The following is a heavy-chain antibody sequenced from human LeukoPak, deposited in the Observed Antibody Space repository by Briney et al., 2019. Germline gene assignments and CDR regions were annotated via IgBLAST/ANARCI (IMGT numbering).Heavy chain of an antibody. D-gene: IGHD6-13*01. J-gene: IGHJ4*02. CDR1: GFTFDDYA. Sequence: PGGSLRLSCAASGFTFDDYAMHWVRHAPGKGLEGVSGISWNSGSIGYADSVKGRFTISRDNAKNSLYLQMNSLRAEDTALYYCAKIAAAVVYWGQGTLVTVSS. CDR3: AKIAAAVVY. V-gene: IGHV3-9*01. CDR2: ISWNSGSI.